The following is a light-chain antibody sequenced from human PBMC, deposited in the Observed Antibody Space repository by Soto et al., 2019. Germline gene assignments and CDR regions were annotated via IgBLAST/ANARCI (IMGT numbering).Light chain of an antibody. V-gene: IGLV2-8*01. J-gene: IGLJ2*01. Sequence: QSALTQPPSASGSPGQSVTISCTGTSSDVGGYNYVSWYQQHPGKVPKLMIYEVYKRPSGVPDRFSGSKSGNTASLTVSGLQAEDEADYYCSSYGGSNNLVFGGGTKLTVL. CDR1: SSDVGGYNY. CDR2: EVY. CDR3: SSYGGSNNLV.